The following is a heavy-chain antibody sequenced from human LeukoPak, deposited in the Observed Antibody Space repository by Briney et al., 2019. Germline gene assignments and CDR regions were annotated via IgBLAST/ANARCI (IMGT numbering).Heavy chain of an antibody. J-gene: IGHJ3*02. D-gene: IGHD2-2*01. CDR3: STAAYNAFDI. CDR1: GYTFTDYY. CDR2: VDPEDGET. Sequence: ATVKISCKVSGYTFTDYYMNWVQQAPGKGLEWIALVDPEDGETRYAEKFQGRFTITADTATNTAYMEMSSLRSEDTAVYYCSTAAYNAFDIWGQGTMVTVSS. V-gene: IGHV1-69-2*01.